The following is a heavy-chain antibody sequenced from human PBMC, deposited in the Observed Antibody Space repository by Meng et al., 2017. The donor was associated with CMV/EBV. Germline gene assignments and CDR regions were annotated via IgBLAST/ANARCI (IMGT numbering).Heavy chain of an antibody. CDR3: ARDRIAAAGSYYYYGMDV. CDR1: GGTFSSYA. V-gene: IGHV1-69*05. CDR2: IIPIFGTA. Sequence: SVKVSCKASGGTFSSYAISWVRQAPGQGFEWMGGIIPIFGTANYAQKFQGRVTITTDESTSTAYMELSSLRSEDTAVYYCARDRIAAAGSYYYYGMDVWGQGTTVTVSS. J-gene: IGHJ6*02. D-gene: IGHD6-13*01.